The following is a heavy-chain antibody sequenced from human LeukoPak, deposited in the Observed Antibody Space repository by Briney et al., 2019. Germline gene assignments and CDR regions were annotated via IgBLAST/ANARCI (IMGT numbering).Heavy chain of an antibody. J-gene: IGHJ4*02. D-gene: IGHD6-19*01. CDR1: GGPFSSYA. Sequence: SVKVSCKASGGPFSSYAISGVRQAPGQGLEWRAGIIPSFGTANDAQKFQGRVTITADESTSTAYMELSSLRSEDTAVYYCARDSSGWYTSLGYWAQGTLVTVSS. CDR2: IIPSFGTA. V-gene: IGHV1-69*01. CDR3: ARDSSGWYTSLGY.